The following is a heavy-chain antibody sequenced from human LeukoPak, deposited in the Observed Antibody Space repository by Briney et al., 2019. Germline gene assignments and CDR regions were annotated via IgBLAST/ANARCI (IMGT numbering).Heavy chain of an antibody. V-gene: IGHV1-2*02. J-gene: IGHJ4*02. CDR3: ARDPVLYGGKKD. D-gene: IGHD4-23*01. Sequence: ASVKVSCKASGYTFTGYYMHWVRQAPGQGLEWMGWINPNSGGTNYAQKFQGRVTMTRDTSISTAYMEPSRLRSDDTAVYYCARDPVLYGGKKDWGQGTLVTVSS. CDR1: GYTFTGYY. CDR2: INPNSGGT.